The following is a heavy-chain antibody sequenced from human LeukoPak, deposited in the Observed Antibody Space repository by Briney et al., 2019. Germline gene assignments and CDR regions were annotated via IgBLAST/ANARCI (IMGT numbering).Heavy chain of an antibody. CDR1: GYSISIGYY. CDR3: ARDHEHCSSTSCSDC. D-gene: IGHD2-2*01. J-gene: IGHJ4*02. V-gene: IGHV4-38-2*02. CDR2: IYHSRST. Sequence: PSETLSLTCTVSGYSISIGYYWGWIRQPPGKGLEWLGSIYHSRSTYYNPSFKSRVTISVDTSKNQFSLKLSSVTAADTAVYYCARDHEHCSSTSCSDCWGQATLITVSS.